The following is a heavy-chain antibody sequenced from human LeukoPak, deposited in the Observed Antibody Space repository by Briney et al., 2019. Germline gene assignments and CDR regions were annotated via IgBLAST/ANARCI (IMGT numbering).Heavy chain of an antibody. CDR1: GFTFSSYE. J-gene: IGHJ3*02. D-gene: IGHD3-10*01. V-gene: IGHV3-66*01. CDR2: IYSGGST. Sequence: GGSLRLSCAASGFTFSSYEMNWVRQAPGKGLEWVSVIYSGGSTYYADSVKGRFTISRDNSKNTLYLQMNSLRAEDTAVYYCARGTQSSGVAFDIWGQGTMVTVSS. CDR3: ARGTQSSGVAFDI.